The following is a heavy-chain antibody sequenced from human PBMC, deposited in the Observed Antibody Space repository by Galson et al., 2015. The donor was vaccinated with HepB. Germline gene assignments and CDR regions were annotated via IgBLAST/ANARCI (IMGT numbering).Heavy chain of an antibody. J-gene: IGHJ4*02. V-gene: IGHV5-10-1*01. CDR3: ARHKSTITMIVVVTPPDY. Sequence: QSGAEVKKPGESLRISCKGSGYSFTSYWISWVRQMPGKGLKWMGRIDPRDSYTNYSPSFQGHVTISADKSISTAYLQWSSLKASDTAMYYCARHKSTITMIVVVTPPDYWGQGTLVTVSS. CDR1: GYSFTSYW. CDR2: IDPRDSYT. D-gene: IGHD3-22*01.